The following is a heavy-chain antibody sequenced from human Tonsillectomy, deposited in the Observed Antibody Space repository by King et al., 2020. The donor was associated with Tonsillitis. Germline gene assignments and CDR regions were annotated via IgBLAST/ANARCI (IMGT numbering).Heavy chain of an antibody. CDR1: GFTFSSYE. Sequence: QLVQSGGGLVQPGGSLRLSCAASGFTFSSYEMNWVRQAPGKGLEWVSYISSSGSTIYYADSVKGRFTISRENDKNSLYLQMNSLRAEDTAVYYCAREPYDILTGHAFDIWGQGTMVTVSS. D-gene: IGHD3-9*01. J-gene: IGHJ3*02. V-gene: IGHV3-48*03. CDR2: ISSSGSTI. CDR3: AREPYDILTGHAFDI.